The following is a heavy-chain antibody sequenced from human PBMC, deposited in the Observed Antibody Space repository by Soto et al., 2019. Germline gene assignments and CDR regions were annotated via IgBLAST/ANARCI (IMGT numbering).Heavy chain of an antibody. D-gene: IGHD6-19*01. CDR1: GGSVSSGSYY. CDR3: ARGIAVAGTFWFAP. J-gene: IGHJ5*02. Sequence: SETLSLTCTVSGGSVSSGSYYWSWIRQPPGKGLEWIGYIYYSGSTNYNPSLKSRVTISVDTSKNQFSLKLSSVTAADTAVYYCARGIAVAGTFWFAPWGQGTLVTVSS. V-gene: IGHV4-61*01. CDR2: IYYSGST.